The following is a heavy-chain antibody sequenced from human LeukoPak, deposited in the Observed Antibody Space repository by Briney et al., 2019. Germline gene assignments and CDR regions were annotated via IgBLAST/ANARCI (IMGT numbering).Heavy chain of an antibody. CDR1: GFTFSSYA. CDR3: AREYGDFDY. Sequence: GGSPRLSCAASGFTFSSYAMHWVRQAPGKGLEWVAVISYDGSNKYYADSVKGRFTISRDNSKNTLYLQMNSLRAEDTAVYYCAREYGDFDYWGQGTLVTVSS. D-gene: IGHD3-10*01. V-gene: IGHV3-30*04. J-gene: IGHJ4*02. CDR2: ISYDGSNK.